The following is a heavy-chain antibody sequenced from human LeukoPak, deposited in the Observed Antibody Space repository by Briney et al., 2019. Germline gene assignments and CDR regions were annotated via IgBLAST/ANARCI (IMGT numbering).Heavy chain of an antibody. CDR1: GYTFTSYY. CDR2: INPGGGST. CDR3: ARDLGRIAARGFDP. J-gene: IGHJ5*02. D-gene: IGHD6-6*01. V-gene: IGHV1-46*01. Sequence: GASVKVSCKASGYTFTSYYIHWVRQAPGQGLEWMGIINPGGGSTSYAQKFQDRFTMTRDTSISTAYMELSSLISDDTAVYYCARDLGRIAARGFDPWGQGTLVTVSS.